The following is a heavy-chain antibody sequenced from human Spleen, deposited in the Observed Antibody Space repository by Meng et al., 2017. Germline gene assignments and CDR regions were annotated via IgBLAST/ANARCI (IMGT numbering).Heavy chain of an antibody. CDR3: ARDDSSGYSFDN. D-gene: IGHD3-22*01. Sequence: QVQLQESGPGLVKPSQTLSLTCTVSGGSISSGGYYWSWIRQHPGKGLEWIGYIHYSGSTYYNPSLKTRVSISVDTSKKQFSLQLNSVTAADMAVYYCARDDSSGYSFDNWGQGTLVTVSS. CDR1: GGSISSGGYY. CDR2: IHYSGST. V-gene: IGHV4-31*03. J-gene: IGHJ4*02.